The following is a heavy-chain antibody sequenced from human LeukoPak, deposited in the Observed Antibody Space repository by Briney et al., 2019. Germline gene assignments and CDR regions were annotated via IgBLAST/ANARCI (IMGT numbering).Heavy chain of an antibody. J-gene: IGHJ4*02. V-gene: IGHV4-59*08. CDR1: GVSISSYY. Sequence: SETLSLTRTVSGVSISSYYWSWIRQPPGKGLEWIGYIYYGGSTNYNPSLKSRVTISVDTSKNQFSLKLSSVTAADTAVYYCARHIPTYDYVWGSYRSYFDYWGQGTLVTVSS. CDR2: IYYGGST. D-gene: IGHD3-16*02. CDR3: ARHIPTYDYVWGSYRSYFDY.